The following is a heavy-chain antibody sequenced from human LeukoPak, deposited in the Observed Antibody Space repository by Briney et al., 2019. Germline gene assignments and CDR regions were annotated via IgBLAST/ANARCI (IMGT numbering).Heavy chain of an antibody. D-gene: IGHD5-24*01. CDR3: ARKDGDG. Sequence: SETLSLTCAVSGVSISSYHWTWIRQPPGEGLEWIGHIYNSGSTNYNPSLRGRVTISLDTSKNQVSLKLNSVTAADTAMYYCARKDGDGWGQGTLVTVSS. V-gene: IGHV4-59*01. CDR1: GVSISSYH. CDR2: IYNSGST. J-gene: IGHJ4*02.